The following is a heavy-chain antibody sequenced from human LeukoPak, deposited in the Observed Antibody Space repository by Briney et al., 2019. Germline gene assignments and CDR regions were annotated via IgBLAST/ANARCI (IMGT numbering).Heavy chain of an antibody. CDR2: IIPIFGTA. CDR3: ATDRGLGLPGLRY. V-gene: IGHV1-69*06. CDR1: GGTFSSYA. D-gene: IGHD3-10*01. J-gene: IGHJ4*02. Sequence: ASVKVSCKASGGTFSSYAISWVRQAPGQGLEWMGGIIPIFGTANYAQKFQGRVTMTEDTSTDTAYMELSSLRSEDTAVYYCATDRGLGLPGLRYWGQGTLVTVSS.